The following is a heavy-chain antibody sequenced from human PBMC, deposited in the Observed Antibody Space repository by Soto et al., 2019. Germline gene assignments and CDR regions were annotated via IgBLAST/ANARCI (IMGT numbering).Heavy chain of an antibody. J-gene: IGHJ5*02. Sequence: SETLSLTCTVSGGSISSSSYYWGWIRQPPGKGLEWIGSIYYSGSTYYNPSLKSRVTISVDTSKNQFSLKLSSVTAADTAVYYCARHPPYYYGSGSYRNWFDPWGQGTLVTVSS. CDR1: GGSISSSSYY. D-gene: IGHD3-10*01. CDR2: IYYSGST. CDR3: ARHPPYYYGSGSYRNWFDP. V-gene: IGHV4-39*01.